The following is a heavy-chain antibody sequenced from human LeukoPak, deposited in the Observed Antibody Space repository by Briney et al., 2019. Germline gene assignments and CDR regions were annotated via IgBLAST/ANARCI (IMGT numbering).Heavy chain of an antibody. Sequence: GSLRLSCAASGFTFSSYWMSWVRQAPGKGLEWIGSIYYSGSTYYNPSLKSRVTISVDTSKNQFSLKLSSVTAADTAVYYCARHRGRYYYDSSGYYDYWGQGTLVTVSS. CDR1: GFTFSSYW. CDR3: ARHRGRYYYDSSGYYDY. J-gene: IGHJ4*02. D-gene: IGHD3-22*01. V-gene: IGHV4-39*01. CDR2: IYYSGST.